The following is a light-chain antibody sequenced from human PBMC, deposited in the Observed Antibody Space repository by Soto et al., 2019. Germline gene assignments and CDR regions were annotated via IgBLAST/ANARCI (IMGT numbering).Light chain of an antibody. Sequence: DIVLTQSPATLSVSPGYRVTLSCRASESLFGFLVWYQQKPGQAPRLLMYGVSTRATGIPARFSGGGSATDFTLTISSLQSEDSAFYFCQSYNDWPFASGLGTRLEI. CDR1: ESLFGF. CDR3: QSYNDWPFA. J-gene: IGKJ2*01. CDR2: GVS. V-gene: IGKV3-15*01.